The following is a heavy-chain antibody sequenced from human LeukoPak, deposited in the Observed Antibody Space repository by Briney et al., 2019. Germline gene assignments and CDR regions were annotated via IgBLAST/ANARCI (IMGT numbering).Heavy chain of an antibody. D-gene: IGHD6-19*01. Sequence: LSLTCAVYGGSFSDYYMSWIRQAPGKGLEWVSYISSSGSTIYYADSVKGRFTISRDNAKNSLYLQMSSLRAEDTAVYYCARALYSSGWSFDYWGQGTLVTVSS. J-gene: IGHJ4*02. CDR3: ARALYSSGWSFDY. CDR2: ISSSGSTI. V-gene: IGHV3-11*01. CDR1: GGSFSDYY.